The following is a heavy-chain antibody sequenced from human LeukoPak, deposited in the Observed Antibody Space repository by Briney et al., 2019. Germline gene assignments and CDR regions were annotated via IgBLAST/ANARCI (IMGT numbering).Heavy chain of an antibody. J-gene: IGHJ4*02. CDR2: IIPIFGTA. CDR3: ASEVIAARRPIFDY. D-gene: IGHD6-6*01. V-gene: IGHV1-69*13. CDR1: GGTFSSYA. Sequence: SVKVSCKASGGTFSSYAISWVRQAPGQGLDWMGGIIPIFGTANYAQKFQGRVTITADESTSTAYMELSSLRSEDTAVYYCASEVIAARRPIFDYWGQGTLVTVSS.